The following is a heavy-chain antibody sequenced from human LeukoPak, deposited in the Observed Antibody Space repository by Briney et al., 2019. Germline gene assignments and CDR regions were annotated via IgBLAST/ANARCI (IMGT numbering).Heavy chain of an antibody. Sequence: GGSLRLSCAASGVTFSTYAMSWVRQAPGKGLEWVSSIKDDGVTTYYADPVRGRFTISRDNSKDTVYLQMSSLRADDTAVYYCAKDDGSGSYFTADSFGQGTLVTVSS. CDR1: GVTFSTYA. V-gene: IGHV3-23*01. CDR2: IKDDGVTT. J-gene: IGHJ4*02. CDR3: AKDDGSGSYFTADS. D-gene: IGHD3-22*01.